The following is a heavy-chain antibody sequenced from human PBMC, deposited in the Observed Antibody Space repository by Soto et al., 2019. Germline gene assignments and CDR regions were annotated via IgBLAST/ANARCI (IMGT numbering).Heavy chain of an antibody. J-gene: IGHJ5*02. CDR3: ARGLRYFDWLLHPQGFDP. CDR1: GGSISSGDYY. Sequence: SETLSLTCTVSGGSISSGDYYWSWIRQPPGKGLEWIGYIYYSGSTYYNPSLKSRVTISVDTSKNQFSLKLSSVTAADTAVYYCARGLRYFDWLLHPQGFDPWGQGTLVTVSS. CDR2: IYYSGST. V-gene: IGHV4-30-4*01. D-gene: IGHD3-9*01.